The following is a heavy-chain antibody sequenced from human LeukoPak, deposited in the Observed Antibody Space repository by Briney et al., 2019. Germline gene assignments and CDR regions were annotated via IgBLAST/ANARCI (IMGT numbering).Heavy chain of an antibody. J-gene: IGHJ4*02. CDR2: INHSGST. V-gene: IGHV4-34*01. Sequence: SETLSLTCAVYGGSFSGYYWSWIRQPPGKGLEWIGEINHSGSTNYNPSLKSRVTISVDTSKNQFSLKLSSVTAADTAVYYCARSLGTGASYGDYGVDYWGQGTLVTVSS. CDR1: GGSFSGYY. CDR3: ARSLGTGASYGDYGVDY. D-gene: IGHD4-17*01.